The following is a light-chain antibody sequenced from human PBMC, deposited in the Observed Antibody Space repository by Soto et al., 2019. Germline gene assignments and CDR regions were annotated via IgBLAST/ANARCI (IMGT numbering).Light chain of an antibody. V-gene: IGKV3-20*01. J-gene: IGKJ5*01. CDR1: QSVSNKY. Sequence: ILLTQSPGTLSLSPGDRATLSCRASQSVSNKYLAWYQQKPGQAPRLLIYGASSRATGIPDRFSGSGSGTDLTLTISRLEPEDFAVYYCQQYGNSPVTFGQGTRLEIK. CDR3: QQYGNSPVT. CDR2: GAS.